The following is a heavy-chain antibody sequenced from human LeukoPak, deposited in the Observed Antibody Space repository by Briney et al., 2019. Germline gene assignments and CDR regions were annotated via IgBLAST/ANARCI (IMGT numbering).Heavy chain of an antibody. CDR3: ARDGGVSGYDLLDY. V-gene: IGHV3-7*01. J-gene: IGHJ4*02. D-gene: IGHD5-12*01. CDR1: GFTFTNYA. Sequence: GGSLRLSCAASGFTFTNYAMTWVRQAPGKGLEWVANINQDGSEKYYVDSVKGRFTISRDNAKNSVYLQMNSLRAEDTAAYYCARDGGVSGYDLLDYWGQGTLVTVSS. CDR2: INQDGSEK.